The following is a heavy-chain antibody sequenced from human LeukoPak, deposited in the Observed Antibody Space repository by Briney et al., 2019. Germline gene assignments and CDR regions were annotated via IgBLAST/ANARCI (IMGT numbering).Heavy chain of an antibody. V-gene: IGHV4-34*01. CDR3: ARGNGMATIVPFDY. CDR1: GGSFSGYY. Sequence: SETLSLTCAVYGGSFSGYYWSWIRQPPGKGLEWIGEIYHSGNTNYNPSLKSRVTILEDKSKNQFSLKLSSVTAADTAVYYCARGNGMATIVPFDYWGQGTLVTVSS. CDR2: IYHSGNT. D-gene: IGHD5-24*01. J-gene: IGHJ4*02.